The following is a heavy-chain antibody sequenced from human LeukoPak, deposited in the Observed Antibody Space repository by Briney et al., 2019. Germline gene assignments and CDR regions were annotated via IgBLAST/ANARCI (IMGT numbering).Heavy chain of an antibody. J-gene: IGHJ3*02. Sequence: SETLSLTCTVSGGSINSSSYYWGWIRQPPGKGLEWIGSIFYSGNTYDNPSLKSRVTISVDTSKNQFSLKLNSVTAADTALYYCAAFLLQQINVFDIWGQGTLVTVSS. CDR1: GGSINSSSYY. D-gene: IGHD1-1*01. CDR3: AAFLLQQINVFDI. V-gene: IGHV4-39*01. CDR2: IFYSGNT.